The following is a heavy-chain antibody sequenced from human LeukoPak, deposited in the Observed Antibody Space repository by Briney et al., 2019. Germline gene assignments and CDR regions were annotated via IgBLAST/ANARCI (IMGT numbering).Heavy chain of an antibody. V-gene: IGHV3-30*02. CDR1: GFTLSGYG. CDR3: AKEEAGGYGAFDL. Sequence: PGGSLRLSCAASGFTLSGYGMHWVRQAPGKGLEWVAFTRYDASEKYYADSVKGRFTISRDNPKNTMYVEMNSLRVEDTAVYYCAKEEAGGYGAFDLWGQGTMVTVSS. CDR2: TRYDASEK. D-gene: IGHD5-12*01. J-gene: IGHJ3*01.